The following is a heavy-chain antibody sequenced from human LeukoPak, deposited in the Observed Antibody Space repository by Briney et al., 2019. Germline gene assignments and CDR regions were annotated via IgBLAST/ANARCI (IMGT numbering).Heavy chain of an antibody. CDR1: GYSVSSGYY. J-gene: IGHJ3*01. Sequence: SETLSLTCTVSGYSVSSGYYWGWIRQPPGKGLEWIGSMYHSGDTYYNPSLKSRVTISVDTSKNQLSLKLSSVTAADTAVYYCAKDLAVVVAATPFWGQGTMVTVSS. CDR3: AKDLAVVVAATPF. D-gene: IGHD2-15*01. CDR2: MYHSGDT. V-gene: IGHV4-38-2*02.